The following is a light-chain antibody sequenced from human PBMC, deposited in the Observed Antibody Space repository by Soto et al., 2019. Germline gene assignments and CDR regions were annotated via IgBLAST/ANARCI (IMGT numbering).Light chain of an antibody. V-gene: IGKV3-11*01. CDR1: QSVGSY. J-gene: IGKJ2*01. CDR2: GAS. Sequence: EIVLTQSPATLSLSPGDRVTLSCRASQSVGSYLAWYQQKPGQAPRLLIYGASNRATGIPARFSGSGSGTDFTLTISSLEPEDSAVYFCQNRDNWHPDATFGQGTRLEIK. CDR3: QNRDNWHPDAT.